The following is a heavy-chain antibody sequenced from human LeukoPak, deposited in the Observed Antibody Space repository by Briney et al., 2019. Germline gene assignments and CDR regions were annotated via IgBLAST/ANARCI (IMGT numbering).Heavy chain of an antibody. J-gene: IGHJ5*02. Sequence: SETLSLTCAVSGGSISSGGYSWSWIRQPPGKGLEWIGYIYHSGSIYYNPSLKSRVTISVDRSKNQFSLKLSSVTAADTAVYYCARRRIAAAGVNWFDPWGQGTLVTVSS. D-gene: IGHD6-13*01. V-gene: IGHV4-30-2*01. CDR1: GGSISSGGYS. CDR3: ARRRIAAAGVNWFDP. CDR2: IYHSGSI.